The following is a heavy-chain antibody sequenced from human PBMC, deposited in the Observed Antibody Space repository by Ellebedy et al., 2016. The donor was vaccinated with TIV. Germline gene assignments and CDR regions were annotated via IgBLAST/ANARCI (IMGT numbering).Heavy chain of an antibody. CDR3: ARGRYYCSSTSCYAPSWFDP. CDR1: GFTFSFYW. CDR2: IKQDGGEK. Sequence: GGSLRLXXAASGFTFSFYWMGWVRQAPGKGLEWVANIKQDGGEKHYADSVKGRFTISRDNAKNSLYLQMNSLGAEDTAVYFCARGRYYCSSTSCYAPSWFDPWGQGTLVTVSS. V-gene: IGHV3-7*01. J-gene: IGHJ5*02. D-gene: IGHD2-2*01.